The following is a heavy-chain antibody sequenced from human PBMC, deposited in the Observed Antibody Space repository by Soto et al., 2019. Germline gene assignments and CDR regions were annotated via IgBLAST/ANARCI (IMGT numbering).Heavy chain of an antibody. J-gene: IGHJ5*02. D-gene: IGHD2-15*01. Sequence: EVQLLESGGGLVQPGGSLRLSCAASGFTFSSYAMSWVRQAPGKGLEWVSAISGSGGSTYYADSVKGRFTISRDNSKNPLYLQMTSLRAEDKAVYYCAKAVVVVAASFDPWGQGTLVTVSS. V-gene: IGHV3-23*01. CDR1: GFTFSSYA. CDR3: AKAVVVVAASFDP. CDR2: ISGSGGST.